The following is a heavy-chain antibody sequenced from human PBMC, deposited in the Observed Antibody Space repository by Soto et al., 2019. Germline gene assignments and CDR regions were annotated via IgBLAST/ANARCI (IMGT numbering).Heavy chain of an antibody. CDR3: ARDWGLRLGELSFFDY. D-gene: IGHD3-16*02. Sequence: QVHLVQSGAEVKKTGSSVKVSCKASGGTFSRFAISWVRQAPGQGREWMGGVIPLFGTASYAQKFQGRITITADETMTTAQMELSGLRTYDTAVYYCARDWGLRLGELSFFDYWGQGTLVTVSS. V-gene: IGHV1-69*01. CDR2: VIPLFGTA. J-gene: IGHJ4*02. CDR1: GGTFSRFA.